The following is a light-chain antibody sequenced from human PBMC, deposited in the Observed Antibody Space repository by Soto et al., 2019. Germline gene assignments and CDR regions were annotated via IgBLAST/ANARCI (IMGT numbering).Light chain of an antibody. CDR2: GTS. CDR1: QSVSSSN. J-gene: IGKJ1*01. V-gene: IGKV3-15*01. Sequence: ETVMTQSPATLSVSPGERATLSCRASQSVSSSNLAWYQQKPGQAPRLLIYGTSTRATGIPARFSASGSGTKFTLTISSLQSEDFAVYYCQQYNNWPPERTFGPGTKVEIK. CDR3: QQYNNWPPERT.